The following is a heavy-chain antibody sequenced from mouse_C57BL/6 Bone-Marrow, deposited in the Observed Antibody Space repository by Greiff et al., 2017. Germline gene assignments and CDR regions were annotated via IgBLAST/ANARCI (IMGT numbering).Heavy chain of an antibody. D-gene: IGHD2-1*01. CDR1: GFTFSDYY. Sequence: EVQLVASEGGLVQPGSSMKLSCTASGFTFSDYYMAWVRQVPEKGLEWVANINYDGSSSYYLDSLKSRFIISRDNAKNILYLQMSSLKSEDTATYYCAREIYYGNYAAMDYWGQGTSVTVSS. CDR3: AREIYYGNYAAMDY. V-gene: IGHV5-16*01. J-gene: IGHJ4*01. CDR2: INYDGSSS.